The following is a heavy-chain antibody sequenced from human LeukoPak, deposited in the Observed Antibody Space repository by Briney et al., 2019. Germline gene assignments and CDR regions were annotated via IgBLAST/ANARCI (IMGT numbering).Heavy chain of an antibody. CDR2: ISAYNGNT. CDR3: ASPVSAGGSPFDY. J-gene: IGHJ4*02. D-gene: IGHD4-23*01. V-gene: IGHV1-18*01. Sequence: ASVKVSCMASGYTFSTYASTSGRQVPGQAPEWMGWISAYNGNTNYAQKLQGRVTMTTDTSTSTAYMELRSLRSDDTAVYYCASPVSAGGSPFDYWGQGTLVTVSS. CDR1: GYTFSTYA.